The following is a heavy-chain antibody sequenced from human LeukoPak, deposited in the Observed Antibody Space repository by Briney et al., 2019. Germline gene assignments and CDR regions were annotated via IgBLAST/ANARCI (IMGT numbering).Heavy chain of an antibody. J-gene: IGHJ3*02. V-gene: IGHV4-61*02. CDR2: IYISRST. D-gene: IGHD3-22*01. Sequence: SETLSLTCTVSGGSISSGSYYWSWIRQPAGKGLEWIGRIYISRSTNYNPSLKSRVTISVDTSKNQFSLKLSSVTAADTAVYYCAREGSSGYYYDDAFDIWGQGTMVTVSS. CDR1: GGSISSGSYY. CDR3: AREGSSGYYYDDAFDI.